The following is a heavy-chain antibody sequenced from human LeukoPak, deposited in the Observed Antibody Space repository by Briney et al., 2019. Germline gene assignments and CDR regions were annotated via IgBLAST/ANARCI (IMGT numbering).Heavy chain of an antibody. CDR2: IYTSGST. D-gene: IGHD3-9*01. V-gene: IGHV4-61*02. CDR1: GGSISSGSYY. J-gene: IGHJ4*02. CDR3: ATASYYDILAGYKGANYFDY. Sequence: SETLSLTCTVSGGSISSGSYYWSWIRPPAGKGLEWIGRIYTSGSTNYNPSLKSRVTISVDTSKNHFSLKLTAVTADDAAVYYWATASYYDILAGYKGANYFDYWGQGTLVIVSS.